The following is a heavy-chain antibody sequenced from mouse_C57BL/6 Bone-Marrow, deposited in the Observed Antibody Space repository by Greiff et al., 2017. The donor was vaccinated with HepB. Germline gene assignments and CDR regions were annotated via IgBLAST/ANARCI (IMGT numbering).Heavy chain of an antibody. J-gene: IGHJ3*01. CDR3: ARSGNGGAWFAY. CDR2: IYPGSGST. D-gene: IGHD1-1*02. V-gene: IGHV1-55*01. Sequence: QVQLQQPGAELVKPGASVKMSCKASGYTFTSYWITWVKQRPGQGLEWIGDIYPGSGSTNYNEKFKSKATLTVDTSSSTAYMQLSSLTSEDSAVYYCARSGNGGAWFAYWGQGTLVTVSA. CDR1: GYTFTSYW.